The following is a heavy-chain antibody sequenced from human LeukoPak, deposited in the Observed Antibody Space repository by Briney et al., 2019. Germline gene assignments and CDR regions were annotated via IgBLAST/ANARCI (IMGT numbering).Heavy chain of an antibody. V-gene: IGHV3-43*02. Sequence: GGSLRLSCAASGFTFDDYAMHWVRQAPGKGLEWVSLISGDGGSTYYADSVKGRFTVSRDNTKNTLYLQMNSLRAEDTAVYYCATGRGTPLGFWGQGALVTVSS. CDR2: ISGDGGST. CDR3: ATGRGTPLGF. D-gene: IGHD1-26*01. CDR1: GFTFDDYA. J-gene: IGHJ4*02.